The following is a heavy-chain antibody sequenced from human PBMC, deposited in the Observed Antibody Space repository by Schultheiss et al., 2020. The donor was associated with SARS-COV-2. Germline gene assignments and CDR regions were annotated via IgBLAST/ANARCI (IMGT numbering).Heavy chain of an antibody. CDR3: AKDVEYSSSSTAFDY. Sequence: GGSLRLSCAASGFTFSSYWMSWVRQAPGKGLEWVANIKQDGSEKYYVDSVKGRFTISRDNAKNSLYLQMNSLRAEDTAVYYCAKDVEYSSSSTAFDYWGQGTLVTVSS. D-gene: IGHD6-6*01. CDR1: GFTFSSYW. J-gene: IGHJ4*02. CDR2: IKQDGSEK. V-gene: IGHV3-7*03.